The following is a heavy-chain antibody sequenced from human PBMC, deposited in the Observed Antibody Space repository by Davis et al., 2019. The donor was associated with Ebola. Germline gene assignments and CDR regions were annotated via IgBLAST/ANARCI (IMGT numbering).Heavy chain of an antibody. V-gene: IGHV5-51*01. CDR3: AKVFDDSSNYYLDY. D-gene: IGHD3-22*01. J-gene: IGHJ4*02. Sequence: VESLNISCKAPGYTFTNYWIAWVRQMPGRGLEWMGIINLRDSDMRYSPSFQGQVTMSADKSISTAYLHWSSLKASDTAMYYCAKVFDDSSNYYLDYWGRGTLVTVSA. CDR1: GYTFTNYW. CDR2: INLRDSDM.